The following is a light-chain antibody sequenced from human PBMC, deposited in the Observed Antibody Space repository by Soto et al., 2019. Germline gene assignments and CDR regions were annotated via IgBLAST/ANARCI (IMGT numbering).Light chain of an antibody. Sequence: QSALTQPASVSGSPGQSITISCTGTSSDVGGYNYVSWYQQHPGKAPKLMIYDVSNRPPGVSSRFSGSKSGETASLTISGLQAEDEADYYCNSYRSGSTRVFGGGTKLTVL. CDR3: NSYRSGSTRV. V-gene: IGLV2-14*03. CDR1: SSDVGGYNY. J-gene: IGLJ3*02. CDR2: DVS.